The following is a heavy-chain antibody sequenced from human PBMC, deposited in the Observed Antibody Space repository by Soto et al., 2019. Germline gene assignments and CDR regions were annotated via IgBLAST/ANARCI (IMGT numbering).Heavy chain of an antibody. CDR1: GGAFRSYF. Sequence: QGRLQESGPQLVKPSATLSLTCTVSGGAFRSYFWSWIRQPPGKGLEWIGNIHSSGKSNYNPSFKSRVSMSIDPSKNRFSVRLTSVTAADTAVYYCARDDPFDPWGQGMLVTVSS. J-gene: IGHJ5*02. CDR3: ARDDPFDP. V-gene: IGHV4-59*01. CDR2: IHSSGKS.